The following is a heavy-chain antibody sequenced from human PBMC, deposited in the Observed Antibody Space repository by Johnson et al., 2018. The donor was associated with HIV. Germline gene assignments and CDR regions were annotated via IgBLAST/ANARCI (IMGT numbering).Heavy chain of an antibody. D-gene: IGHD6-19*01. CDR2: ISYDGSNK. CDR3: AKEASGWYHAGDAFDI. CDR1: GFTFSSYG. V-gene: IGHV3-30*18. Sequence: QVQLVESGGGVVQPGRSLRLSCAASGFTFSSYGMHWVRQAPGKGLEWVAVISYDGSNKYYADSVKGRFPISRDNSKNTLYLQMNSLRAEDTAVYYCAKEASGWYHAGDAFDIWGQGTMVTVSS. J-gene: IGHJ3*02.